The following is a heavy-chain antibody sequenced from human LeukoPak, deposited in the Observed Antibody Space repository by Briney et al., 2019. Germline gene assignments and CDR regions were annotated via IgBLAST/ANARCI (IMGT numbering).Heavy chain of an antibody. CDR3: ARIGSITGTMDY. Sequence: PGGSLRLPCAASGFTFSSYNMNWVRQAPGKGLEWVSYISSSGSPIYYADSVKGRFTISRDNAKTSLYLQMNSLRDEDTALYYCARIGSITGTMDYWGLGTLVTVSS. D-gene: IGHD1-7*01. CDR1: GFTFSSYN. CDR2: ISSSGSPI. V-gene: IGHV3-48*02. J-gene: IGHJ4*02.